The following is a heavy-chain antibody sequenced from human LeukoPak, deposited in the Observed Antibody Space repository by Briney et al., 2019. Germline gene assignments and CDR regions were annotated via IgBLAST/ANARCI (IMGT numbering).Heavy chain of an antibody. V-gene: IGHV3-30*02. CDR3: AKDSTLEWSSYYFDY. Sequence: PGGSLRLSCTASGFTFSSYGMHWVRQAPGKGLEWVAFIRYDGSNKYYPDSVKGRFTISRDNSKNTLYLQMNSLRAEDTAVYYCAKDSTLEWSSYYFDYWGQGTLVTVSS. CDR2: IRYDGSNK. CDR1: GFTFSSYG. D-gene: IGHD3-3*01. J-gene: IGHJ4*02.